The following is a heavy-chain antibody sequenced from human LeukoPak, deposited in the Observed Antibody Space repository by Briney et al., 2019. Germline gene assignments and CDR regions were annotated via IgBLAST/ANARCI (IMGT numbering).Heavy chain of an antibody. J-gene: IGHJ6*03. CDR3: ARGPYYMDA. V-gene: IGHV1-8*01. CDR2: MNPNSGNT. CDR1: AYTFTSYN. Sequence: GASVKVSCKASAYTFTSYNINWVRQATGQGLEWMGWMNPNSGNTGYAQKFQGRVTITTDESTSTAYMELSSLRSEDTAVYYCARGPYYMDAWGKGTTVTVSS.